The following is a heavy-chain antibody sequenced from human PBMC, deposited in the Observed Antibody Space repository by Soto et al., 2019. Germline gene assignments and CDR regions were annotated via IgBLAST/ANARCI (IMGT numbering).Heavy chain of an antibody. Sequence: SETLSLTCTVSGGSISSSSYYWGWIRQPPGKGLEWIGSIYYSGSTYYNPSLKSRVTISVDTSKNQFSLKLSSVTAADTAVYYCARHYDFWSGYLYNWFDPWGQGTLVTVSS. CDR1: GGSISSSSYY. D-gene: IGHD3-3*01. CDR3: ARHYDFWSGYLYNWFDP. CDR2: IYYSGST. V-gene: IGHV4-39*01. J-gene: IGHJ5*02.